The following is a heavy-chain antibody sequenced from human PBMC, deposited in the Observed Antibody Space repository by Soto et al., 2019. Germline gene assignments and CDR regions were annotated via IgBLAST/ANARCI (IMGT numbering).Heavy chain of an antibody. D-gene: IGHD1-26*01. CDR1: GFTFGDYA. CDR3: TRDRVGATIYYYYYYGMDV. Sequence: PGGSLRLSCTASGFTFGDYAMSWVRQAPGKGLEWVGFIRSKAYGGTTEYAASVKGRFTISRDDSKSIAYLQMNSLKTEDTAVYYCTRDRVGATIYYYYYYGMDVWGQRTMVTVSS. V-gene: IGHV3-49*04. CDR2: IRSKAYGGTT. J-gene: IGHJ6*02.